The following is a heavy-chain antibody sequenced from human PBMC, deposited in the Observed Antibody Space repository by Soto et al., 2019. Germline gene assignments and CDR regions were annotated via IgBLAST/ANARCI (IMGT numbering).Heavy chain of an antibody. J-gene: IGHJ3*02. V-gene: IGHV3-49*03. CDR3: ARAVRLSGDAFDI. CDR2: IRTATYGGTT. Sequence: PGGSLRLSCRASGFTLSGYPMSWLCQAPGKGLEWLAYIRTATYGGTTEYAASVRDRFTISRDDAESIASLQMNSLRTEDTAIYYCARAVRLSGDAFDIWGQGTMVTVSS. CDR1: GFTLSGYP. D-gene: IGHD3-10*01.